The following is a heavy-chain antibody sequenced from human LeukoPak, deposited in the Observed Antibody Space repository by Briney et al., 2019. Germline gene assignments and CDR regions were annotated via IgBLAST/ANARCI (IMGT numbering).Heavy chain of an antibody. CDR2: IKEDGSEK. D-gene: IGHD4-17*01. Sequence: GGSLRLSCAASGFTFSTYFMSWVRQAPGKGLEWVAKIKEDGSEKYYVDSVKGRFTISRDNGKNSLYLQMNSLRAEDTAVHYCATSFYGDDVYWGQGTLVTVSS. V-gene: IGHV3-7*01. CDR3: ATSFYGDDVY. CDR1: GFTFSTYF. J-gene: IGHJ4*02.